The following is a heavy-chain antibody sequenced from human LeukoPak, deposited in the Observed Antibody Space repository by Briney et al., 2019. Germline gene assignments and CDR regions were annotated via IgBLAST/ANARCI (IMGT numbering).Heavy chain of an antibody. Sequence: ASVKVSCKASGYTFTGYYMHWVRQAPGQGLQWMGWINPISGGTGYAQKFQGRVTMTRNTSISTAYMELSSLRSEDTAVYYCARGSVRGWSDYWGQGTLVTVSS. D-gene: IGHD6-19*01. CDR2: INPISGGT. V-gene: IGHV1-8*02. J-gene: IGHJ4*02. CDR3: ARGSVRGWSDY. CDR1: GYTFTGYY.